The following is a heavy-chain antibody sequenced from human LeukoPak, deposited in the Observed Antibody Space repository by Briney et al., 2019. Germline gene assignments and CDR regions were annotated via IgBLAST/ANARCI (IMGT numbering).Heavy chain of an antibody. CDR3: TTDPVGYPFDY. V-gene: IGHV3-74*01. CDR2: INEDGSTT. D-gene: IGHD3-16*02. J-gene: IGHJ4*02. CDR1: GFTFSSNW. Sequence: PGGSLRLSCAASGFTFSSNWMHWVRHAPGKGLVWVSRINEDGSTTNYADSVKGRSTIFRDNAKNTLYLQTNSLRAEDTAVYYCTTDPVGYPFDYWGQGTLVTVSS.